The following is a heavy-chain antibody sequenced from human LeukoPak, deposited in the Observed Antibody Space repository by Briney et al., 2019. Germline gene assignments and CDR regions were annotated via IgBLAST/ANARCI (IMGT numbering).Heavy chain of an antibody. D-gene: IGHD1-26*01. CDR3: ARHQWVPAFDI. Sequence: SETLSLTCTVSGGSGSSGDYFWNWIRQPPGKGLEWIGYIYYSGSTYYNPSLKSRVSISVDTSKNQFSLKLSSVTAADTAVYYCARHQWVPAFDIWGQGTMVTVSS. V-gene: IGHV4-30-4*08. CDR2: IYYSGST. CDR1: GGSGSSGDYF. J-gene: IGHJ3*02.